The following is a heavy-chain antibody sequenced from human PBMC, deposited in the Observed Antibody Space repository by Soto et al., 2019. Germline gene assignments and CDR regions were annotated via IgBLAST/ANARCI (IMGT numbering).Heavy chain of an antibody. D-gene: IGHD5-18*01. CDR3: ASANTGYSYGHYYYYGMDV. CDR2: IYYSGST. J-gene: IGHJ6*02. Sequence: QVQLQESGPGLVKPSQTLSLTCTVSGGSISSGDYYWSWIRQPPGKGLEWIGYIYYSGSTYYNPSLKSRVTISVDTSKNQFSLKLSSVTAADTAVYYCASANTGYSYGHYYYYGMDVWGQGTTVTVSS. CDR1: GGSISSGDYY. V-gene: IGHV4-30-4*01.